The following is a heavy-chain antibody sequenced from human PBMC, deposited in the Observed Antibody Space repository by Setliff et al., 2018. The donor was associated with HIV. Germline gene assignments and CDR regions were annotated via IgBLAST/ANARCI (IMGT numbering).Heavy chain of an antibody. J-gene: IGHJ3*02. D-gene: IGHD3-3*01. V-gene: IGHV4-30-4*02. CDR1: GGSIRSSDNY. Sequence: SETLSLTCTVSGGSIRSSDNYWSWIRQPPGKALEWIGYIYYSGGTFYNPSLKSRLAISVDTAKNQFSLRLNSVTAADTAVYYCARDSSPFKYYNFWSGYYTNEPVDFDIWGQGTMVTVSS. CDR2: IYYSGGT. CDR3: ARDSSPFKYYNFWSGYYTNEPVDFDI.